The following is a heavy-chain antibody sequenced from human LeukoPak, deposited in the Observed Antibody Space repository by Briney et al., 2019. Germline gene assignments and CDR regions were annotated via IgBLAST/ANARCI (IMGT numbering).Heavy chain of an antibody. CDR1: GYTFTGYY. J-gene: IGHJ4*02. CDR3: ARGLPLTGYYFDY. D-gene: IGHD3-9*01. V-gene: IGHV1-2*04. CDR2: INPNSGGT. Sequence: ASVKVSCKASGYTFTGYYMHWVRQAPGQGLEWMGWINPNSGGTNYAQKFQGWVTMTRDTSISTAYMELSRLRSDDTAVYYCARGLPLTGYYFDYWGQGTLVTVSS.